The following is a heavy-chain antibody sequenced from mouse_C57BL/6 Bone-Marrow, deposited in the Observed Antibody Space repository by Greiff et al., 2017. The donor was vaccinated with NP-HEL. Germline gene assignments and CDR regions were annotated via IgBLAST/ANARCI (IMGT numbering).Heavy chain of an antibody. V-gene: IGHV5-4*01. Sequence: EVQLVESGGGFVKPGGSLKLSCAASGFTFTSYSITWVRQTPEQRLEWVADISDGGGCTYYPDNVKGRFTRARDTAKSNPYMQMRHLRSEDTAMYYCARDNDYSSSDAMDYWGQGTSVTVSS. J-gene: IGHJ4*01. CDR2: ISDGGGCT. D-gene: IGHD2-5*01. CDR1: GFTFTSYS. CDR3: ARDNDYSSSDAMDY.